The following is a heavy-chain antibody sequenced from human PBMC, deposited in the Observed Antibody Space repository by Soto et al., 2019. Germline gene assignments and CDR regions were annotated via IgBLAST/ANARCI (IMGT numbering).Heavy chain of an antibody. D-gene: IGHD3-22*01. CDR1: GFTFSSYG. J-gene: IGHJ6*02. V-gene: IGHV3-33*01. Sequence: GGSLRLSCAASGFTFSSYGMHWVRQAPGKGLEWVAVIWYDGSNKYYADSVKGRFTISRDNPKNTLYLQMNSLRAEDTAVYYCARGYYDSSGYYYYGMDVWGQGTTVTVSS. CDR2: IWYDGSNK. CDR3: ARGYYDSSGYYYYGMDV.